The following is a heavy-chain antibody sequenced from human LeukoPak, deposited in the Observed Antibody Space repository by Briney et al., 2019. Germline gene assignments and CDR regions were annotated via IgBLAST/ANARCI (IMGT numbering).Heavy chain of an antibody. D-gene: IGHD1-7*01. CDR2: IWYDGSNK. CDR1: GFTFSNYG. J-gene: IGHJ5*02. V-gene: IGHV3-33*01. CDR3: ARDGGGITGTTGYPNWFDP. Sequence: GGSLRLSCAASGFTFSNYGMYWVRQAPGKGLEWVAVIWYDGSNKYYADSVKGRFTISRDNSKNTLYLQMNSLRAEDTAVYYCARDGGGITGTTGYPNWFDPWGQGTLVTVSS.